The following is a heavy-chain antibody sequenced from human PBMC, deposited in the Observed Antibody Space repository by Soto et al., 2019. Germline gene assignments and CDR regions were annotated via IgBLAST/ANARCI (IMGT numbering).Heavy chain of an antibody. CDR2: IYYSGST. D-gene: IGHD3-10*01. CDR3: ARRLLWFGELSGYFDY. J-gene: IGHJ4*02. V-gene: IGHV4-39*01. CDR1: GGSISSSSYY. Sequence: QLQLQESGPGLVKPSETLSLTCTVSGGSISSSSYYWGWIRQPPGKGLEWIGSIYYSGSTYYNPCLKSRVTICVDTSKNQFSLKLSSVTAADTAVYYCARRLLWFGELSGYFDYWGQGTLVTVSS.